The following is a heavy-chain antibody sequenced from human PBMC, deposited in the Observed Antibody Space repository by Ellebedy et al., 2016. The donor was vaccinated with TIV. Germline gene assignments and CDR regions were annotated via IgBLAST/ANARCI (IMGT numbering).Heavy chain of an antibody. CDR1: GFTFSSYW. V-gene: IGHV3-74*01. CDR2: IDSYGRTT. J-gene: IGHJ4*02. CDR3: ARKTDTGTSGDY. D-gene: IGHD1-1*01. Sequence: GESLKISCAASGFTFSSYWMHWVRQAPGKGLVWVSCIDSYGRTTSYADSVKGRFTISRDSSKNTLYLQMNSLRAEDTAMYYCARKTDTGTSGDYWGQGTPVTVSS.